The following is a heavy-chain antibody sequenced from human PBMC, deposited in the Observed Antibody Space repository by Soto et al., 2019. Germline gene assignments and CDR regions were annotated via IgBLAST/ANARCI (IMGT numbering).Heavy chain of an antibody. D-gene: IGHD1-26*01. CDR2: ISFDGRNK. V-gene: IGHV3-30*04. CDR1: GFTFSSYP. J-gene: IGHJ6*02. CDR3: ARCWERGYYYHGMDV. Sequence: QVQLVESGGGVVQPGRSLRLSCAASGFTFSSYPMHWVRQAPGKGLEWVAVISFDGRNKYYVDSVKGRFTISRDNSKNTLYLQMNSLRAEDTAVYYFARCWERGYYYHGMDVWGQGTTVTVS.